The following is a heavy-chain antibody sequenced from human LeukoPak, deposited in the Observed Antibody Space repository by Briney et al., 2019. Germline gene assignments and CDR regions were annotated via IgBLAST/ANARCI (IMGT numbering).Heavy chain of an antibody. V-gene: IGHV4-59*01. CDR2: ISYSGST. J-gene: IGHJ4*02. D-gene: IGHD4-17*01. CDR3: ARGYGDYGSTYFDY. CDR1: GGSISTYY. Sequence: SETLSLTCTVSGGSISTYYWSWIRQPPGKGLEWIGYISYSGSTNYNPSLKSRVTISVDTSKNQFSLKLSSVTAADTAVYYCARGYGDYGSTYFDYWGQGTLVTVSS.